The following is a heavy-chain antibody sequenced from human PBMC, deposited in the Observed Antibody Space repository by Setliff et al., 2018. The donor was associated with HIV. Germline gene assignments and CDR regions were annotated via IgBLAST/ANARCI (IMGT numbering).Heavy chain of an antibody. Sequence: GSLRLSCAASGFTFSDYVMYWVRQAPGKGLEWVTVISYDGSNESYADSVKGRFTISRDNRKNSLYLQMNSLRVEDTAIYYCAKPLTQWGVSPYHYAFGVWGQGTTVTVSS. CDR3: AKPLTQWGVSPYHYAFGV. CDR2: ISYDGSNE. V-gene: IGHV3-30*04. J-gene: IGHJ6*02. D-gene: IGHD1-26*01. CDR1: GFTFSDYV.